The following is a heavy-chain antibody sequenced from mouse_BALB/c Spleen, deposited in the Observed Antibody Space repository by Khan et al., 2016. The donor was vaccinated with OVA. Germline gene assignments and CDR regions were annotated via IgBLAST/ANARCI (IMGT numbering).Heavy chain of an antibody. D-gene: IGHD2-14*01. J-gene: IGHJ3*01. Sequence: EVQLQESGPSLVKPSQTLSLTCSVTADSITTGYWNWIRKFPGNKLEYMGYIIYTGYTYYNPSLKSRISITRHTSNNQYYLQLNSVTDEDTATYYCARSTYRYAFVYWGQVTLVTVSA. CDR3: ARSTYRYAFVY. CDR2: IIYTGYT. V-gene: IGHV3-8*02. CDR1: ADSITTGY.